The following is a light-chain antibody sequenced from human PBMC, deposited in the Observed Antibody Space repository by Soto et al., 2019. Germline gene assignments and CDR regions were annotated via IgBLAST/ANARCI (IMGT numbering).Light chain of an antibody. V-gene: IGLV2-23*02. Sequence: QSALTQPASVSGSPGQSITISCTGTSSDVGTFTLISWYQHHSGKAPTLIIFEVTKRPSGVSTRFSASKSGNTASLTLSGLQAADAADYFCCSFAGSSTLIFGGGTQLTVL. CDR1: SSDVGTFTL. J-gene: IGLJ2*01. CDR3: CSFAGSSTLI. CDR2: EVT.